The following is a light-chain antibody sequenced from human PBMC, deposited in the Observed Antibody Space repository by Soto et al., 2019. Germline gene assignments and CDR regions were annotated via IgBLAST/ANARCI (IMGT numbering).Light chain of an antibody. CDR2: GAS. CDR1: ESVSNSN. V-gene: IGKV3-20*01. CDR3: QQYGSSPT. Sequence: EIVLTQSPGALSLSPGETATLSCRTSESVSNSNFAWYQHKYDQAPRLVIYGASNRATDIPDRFSGSGSGTDFTLTTSRLEPEDVAVYYCQQYGSSPTFGQGTKLEIK. J-gene: IGKJ2*01.